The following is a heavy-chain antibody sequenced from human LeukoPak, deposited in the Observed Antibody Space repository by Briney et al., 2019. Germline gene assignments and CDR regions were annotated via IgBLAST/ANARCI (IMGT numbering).Heavy chain of an antibody. CDR2: IHPSTGNP. J-gene: IGHJ4*02. D-gene: IGHD1-26*01. CDR1: GYTFTNYA. Sequence: GASVKVSCKASGYTFTNYAMNWVRQAPGQGLEWMGWIHPSTGNPTYAQGFTGRFVFSLDTSVSTTYLQISSLKAEDTAVYYCARAAKSGSYYGSFDYWGQGTLVSVSS. V-gene: IGHV7-4-1*02. CDR3: ARAAKSGSYYGSFDY.